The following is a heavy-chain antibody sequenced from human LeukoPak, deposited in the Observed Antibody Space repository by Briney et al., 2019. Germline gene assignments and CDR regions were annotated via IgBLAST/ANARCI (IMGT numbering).Heavy chain of an antibody. CDR3: ARATARDVDY. J-gene: IGHJ4*02. V-gene: IGHV1-18*04. CDR2: ISAYNGDT. CDR1: GYTFTSYG. Sequence: ASVTVSCKASGYTFTSYGISWVRQAPGQGLEWMGWISAYNGDTNYAQKLQGRVTMTTDTSTTTVYMELRSLRSDDTAMYFCARATARDVDYWGQGTLVTVSS.